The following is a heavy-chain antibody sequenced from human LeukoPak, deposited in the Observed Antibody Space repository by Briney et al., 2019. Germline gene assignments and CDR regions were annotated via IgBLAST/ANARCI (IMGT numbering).Heavy chain of an antibody. D-gene: IGHD2/OR15-2a*01. J-gene: IGHJ4*02. CDR2: ISSSSSDI. CDR1: GFTFSSYS. Sequence: PGGPLRLSCAASGFTFSSYSMNWVRQAPGKGLEWVSSISSSSSDIYYADSVKGRFTISRDNAKNSLYLQMNNLRAEDTAVYYCARDQSMSIDYWGQGTLVTVSS. V-gene: IGHV3-21*01. CDR3: ARDQSMSIDY.